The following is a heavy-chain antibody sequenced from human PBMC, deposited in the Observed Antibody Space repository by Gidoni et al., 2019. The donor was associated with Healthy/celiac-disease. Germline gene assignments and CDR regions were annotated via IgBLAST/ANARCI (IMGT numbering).Heavy chain of an antibody. CDR3: ARGGSSRVDAFDI. D-gene: IGHD1-26*01. CDR2: IIPIFGTA. V-gene: IGHV1-69*01. J-gene: IGHJ3*02. CDR1: GGTFSSYA. Sequence: QVQLVQSGAEVQEPESSVTVSCTASGGTFSSYAISWVRQAPGQGSEWLGGIIPIFGTANCAQKFQGRVTITADESTSTAYMELSSLRSEDTAVYYCARGGSSRVDAFDIWGQGTMVTVSS.